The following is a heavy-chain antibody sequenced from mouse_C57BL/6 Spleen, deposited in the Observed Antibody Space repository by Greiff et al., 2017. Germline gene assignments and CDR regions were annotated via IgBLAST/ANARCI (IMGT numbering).Heavy chain of an antibody. CDR1: GFTFSDYY. D-gene: IGHD2-3*01. CDR2: ISNGGGST. V-gene: IGHV5-12*01. CDR3: ARWGDGYYYFDY. Sequence: KVVESGGGLVQPGGSLKLSCAASGFTFSDYYMYWVRQTPEKRLEWVAYISNGGGSTYYPDTVKGRFTISRDNAKNTLYLQMSRLKSEDTAMYYCARWGDGYYYFDYWGQGTTLTVSS. J-gene: IGHJ2*01.